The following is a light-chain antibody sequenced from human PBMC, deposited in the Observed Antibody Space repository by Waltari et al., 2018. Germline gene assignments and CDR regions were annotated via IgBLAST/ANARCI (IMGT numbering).Light chain of an antibody. CDR3: QQSDS. CDR2: AAS. J-gene: IGKJ5*01. V-gene: IGKV1-39*01. Sequence: DIQMTQSPSSLSASVLDRVTITRRANQSSIDYLIWYQQKPGKAPKLLIYAASTLQSGVPSRFSGSGSGTDFALTSSRLQPEYFATDDCQQSDSFGQGTRLEMK. CDR1: QSSIDY.